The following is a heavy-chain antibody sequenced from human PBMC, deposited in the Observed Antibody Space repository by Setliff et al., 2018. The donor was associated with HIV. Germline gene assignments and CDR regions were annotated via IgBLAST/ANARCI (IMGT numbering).Heavy chain of an antibody. CDR3: AKDPPSSSWYYWFDP. V-gene: IGHV3-23*01. CDR2: ISGSGGST. J-gene: IGHJ5*02. CDR1: GFTFSSYA. Sequence: LRLSCAASGFTFSSYALSWVRQAPGKGLEWVSAISGSGGSTYYADSVKGRFTISRDNSKNTLYLQMNSLRAEDTAVYYCAKDPPSSSWYYWFDPWGQGTLVTVSS. D-gene: IGHD6-13*01.